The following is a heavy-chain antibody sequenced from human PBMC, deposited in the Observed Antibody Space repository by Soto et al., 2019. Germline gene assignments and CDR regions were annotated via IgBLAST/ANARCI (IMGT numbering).Heavy chain of an antibody. CDR1: GFTFSNYA. J-gene: IGHJ4*02. V-gene: IGHV3-23*01. CDR2: ISGSGGST. D-gene: IGHD6-19*01. CDR3: ANGKQGLPHNY. Sequence: EVQLLESGGGLVQPGGSLRLSCVASGFTFSNYAMSWVRQAPGKGLECISGISGSGGSTHYADSVKGRFTISRDNSKNTLDLQMNSLRAEDTAVYYCANGKQGLPHNYWGQGTLVTVSS.